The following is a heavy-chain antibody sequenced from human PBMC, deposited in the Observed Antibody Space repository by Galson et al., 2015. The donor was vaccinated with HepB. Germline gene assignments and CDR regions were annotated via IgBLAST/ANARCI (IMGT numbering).Heavy chain of an antibody. V-gene: IGHV3-21*01. CDR3: ARDSAYYDFWSGSHIPRMDV. CDR2: ISSSSSYI. CDR1: GFTFSSYS. D-gene: IGHD3-3*01. Sequence: SLRLSCAASGFTFSSYSMNWVRQAPGKGLEWVSSISSSSSYIYYADSVKGRFTISRDNAKNSLYLQMNSLRAEDTAVYYCARDSAYYDFWSGSHIPRMDVWGKGTTVTVSS. J-gene: IGHJ6*03.